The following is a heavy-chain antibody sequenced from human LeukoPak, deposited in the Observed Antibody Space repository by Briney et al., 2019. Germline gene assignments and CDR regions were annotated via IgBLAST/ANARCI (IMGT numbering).Heavy chain of an antibody. CDR1: GGSISSSNW. CDR3: ARAPGGDIDY. CDR2: IYHSGST. V-gene: IGHV4-4*02. J-gene: IGHJ4*02. D-gene: IGHD2-21*01. Sequence: SETLSLTCAVSGGSISSSNWWSWVCQPPGKGLEWIGEIYHSGSTNYNPSLKSRVTISVDTSKNQFSLKVTSMTPADTAVYYCARAPGGDIDYWGQGTLVTVSS.